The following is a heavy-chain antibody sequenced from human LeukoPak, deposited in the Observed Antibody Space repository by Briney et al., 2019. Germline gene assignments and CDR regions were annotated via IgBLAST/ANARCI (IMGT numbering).Heavy chain of an antibody. CDR2: INHSGST. Sequence: PSETLSLTCAVYGGSFSGYYWSWIRQPPGKGLEWIGEINHSGSTNYNPSLKSRVTISVDTSKNQFSLKLSSVTAADTAVYYCASAGSSWYQTFDYWGQGTLVTVSS. CDR3: ASAGSSWYQTFDY. D-gene: IGHD6-13*01. CDR1: GGSFSGYY. J-gene: IGHJ4*02. V-gene: IGHV4-34*01.